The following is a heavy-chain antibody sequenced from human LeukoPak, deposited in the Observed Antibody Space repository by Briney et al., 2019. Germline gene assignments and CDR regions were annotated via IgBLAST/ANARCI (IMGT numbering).Heavy chain of an antibody. D-gene: IGHD3-16*01. J-gene: IGHJ4*02. Sequence: GRSLRLSCVASGFTFKSYHMNWVRQAPGKGLEWLSGITSGASVIYYADSVKGRFTISRDDAKNSVFLQMSGLTVDDTAVYYCARKRIADLGDETSFGGTPFDSWGQGTLVIVSS. V-gene: IGHV3-48*03. CDR2: ITSGASVI. CDR3: ARKRIADLGDETSFGGTPFDS. CDR1: GFTFKSYH.